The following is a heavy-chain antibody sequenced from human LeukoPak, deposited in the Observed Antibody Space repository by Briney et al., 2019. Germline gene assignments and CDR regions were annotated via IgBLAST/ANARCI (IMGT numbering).Heavy chain of an antibody. V-gene: IGHV3-7*03. CDR1: GFNFRDHW. CDR2: IKNDGSET. D-gene: IGHD6-19*01. CDR3: AKNNGWFHLAQ. J-gene: IGHJ4*02. Sequence: HAGGSLRLSCAVSGFNFRDHWMDWVRQAPGKGLEWVGHIKNDGSETYYPDSLKGRFSISRDNTNNALYLQMNSLRVEDTAVYYCAKNNGWFHLAQWGQGALVTVSS.